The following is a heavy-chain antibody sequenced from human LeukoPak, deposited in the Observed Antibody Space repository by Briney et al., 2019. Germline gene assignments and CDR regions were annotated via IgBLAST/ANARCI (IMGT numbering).Heavy chain of an antibody. D-gene: IGHD2-2*01. CDR1: GGSISSFY. J-gene: IGHJ5*02. Sequence: SETLSLTCNVSGGSISSFYLSWIRQPPGKGLEWIGSIYYSGSTYYNPSLKSRVTISVDTSENQFSLKLSSVTAADTAVYYCAREVVVVPAAIPIGWFDPWGQGTLVTVSS. CDR2: IYYSGST. V-gene: IGHV4-59*12. CDR3: AREVVVVPAAIPIGWFDP.